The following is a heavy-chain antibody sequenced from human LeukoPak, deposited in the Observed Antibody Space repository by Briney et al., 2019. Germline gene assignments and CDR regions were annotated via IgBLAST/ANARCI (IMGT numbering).Heavy chain of an antibody. J-gene: IGHJ3*02. D-gene: IGHD4-23*01. Sequence: SQTLSLTCTVSGGSISSGDYYWSWIRQPPGKGLEWIGYIYYSGSTYYNPSLKSRVTISVDTSKNQFSLKLSSVTAADTAAYYCARDRNGGNRLSAFDIWGQGTMVTVSS. CDR2: IYYSGST. CDR1: GGSISSGDYY. V-gene: IGHV4-30-4*01. CDR3: ARDRNGGNRLSAFDI.